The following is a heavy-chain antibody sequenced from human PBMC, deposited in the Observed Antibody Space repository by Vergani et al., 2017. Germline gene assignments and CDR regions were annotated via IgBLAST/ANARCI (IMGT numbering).Heavy chain of an antibody. J-gene: IGHJ6*02. V-gene: IGHV4-34*01. CDR1: GGSFSGYY. CDR3: ARELPIQGCWSGYYTRRGAMDV. CDR2: INHSGST. D-gene: IGHD3-3*01. Sequence: QVQLQQWGAGLLKPSETLSLTCAVYGGSFSGYYWSWIRQPPGKGLEWIGEINHSGSTNYNPSLKSRVTISVDTSKNQFSLKLSSVTAADTAVYYCARELPIQGCWSGYYTRRGAMDVWGQGTTVTVSS.